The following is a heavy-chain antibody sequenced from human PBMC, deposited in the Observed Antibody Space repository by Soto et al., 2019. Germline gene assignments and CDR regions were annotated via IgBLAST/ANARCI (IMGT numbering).Heavy chain of an antibody. J-gene: IGHJ4*02. Sequence: QVHLVQSGVEVKKPGASVKVSCKASGYSFSTYGISWVRQAPGQGLEWMGWISGLNGNTNYAQNLEGRGTMTTDTCTSTAYMELRSLGFDDRAMYYCARDLFGEDGAGYFDYWGQGTLVTVSS. CDR3: ARDLFGEDGAGYFDY. CDR2: ISGLNGNT. D-gene: IGHD3-10*01. CDR1: GYSFSTYG. V-gene: IGHV1-18*01.